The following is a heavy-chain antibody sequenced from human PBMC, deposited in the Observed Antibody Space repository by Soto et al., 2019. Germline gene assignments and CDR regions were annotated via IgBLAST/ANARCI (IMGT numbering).Heavy chain of an antibody. CDR2: ISSSGSTI. D-gene: IGHD5-12*01. J-gene: IGHJ5*02. V-gene: IGHV3-48*03. Sequence: PGGSLRLSCAASGFTFSSYEMNWVRQAPGKGLEWVSYISSSGSTIYYADSVKGRFTISRDNAKNSLYLQMNSLRAEDTAVYYCARMGYSGYDYDSGWFDPWGQGTLVTFSS. CDR3: ARMGYSGYDYDSGWFDP. CDR1: GFTFSSYE.